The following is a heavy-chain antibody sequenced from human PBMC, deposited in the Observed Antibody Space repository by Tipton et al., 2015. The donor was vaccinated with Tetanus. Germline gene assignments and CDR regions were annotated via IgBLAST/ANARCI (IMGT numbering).Heavy chain of an antibody. CDR2: IYYTGDT. D-gene: IGHD4-11*01. V-gene: IGHV4-59*12. CDR3: ARERLGPVTGTRYFFDH. CDR1: GGSMTNYY. J-gene: IGHJ4*02. Sequence: TLSLTCTVSGGSMTNYYWSWIRQPPGKGLEWIGYIYYTGDTNYNPSVKSRVTMSVDTSKNQWSLTLTAVTAADTAVYYCARERLGPVTGTRYFFDHWGPGTLVVVS.